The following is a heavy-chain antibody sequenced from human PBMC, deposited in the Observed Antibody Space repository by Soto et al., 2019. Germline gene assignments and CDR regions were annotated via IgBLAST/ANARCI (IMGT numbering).Heavy chain of an antibody. CDR2: TYYRSKWYN. D-gene: IGHD2-8*01. V-gene: IGHV6-1*01. Sequence: PSQTLSLTCAISVDSVSSNSPAWNCIRQSPSRGLEWLGRTYYRSKWYNDFAVVVKSRLTITPDTSKNQFSLQLNSVTPEDTAVYYCARAIGPMLFDIWGQGTMVTVSS. J-gene: IGHJ3*02. CDR1: VDSVSSNSPA. CDR3: ARAIGPMLFDI.